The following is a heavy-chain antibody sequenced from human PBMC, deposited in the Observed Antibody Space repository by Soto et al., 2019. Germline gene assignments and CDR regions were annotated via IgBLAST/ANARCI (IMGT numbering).Heavy chain of an antibody. Sequence: SETLSPTCTVSGGSISSYYWSWIRQPPGKGLEWIGYIYYSGSTNYNPSLKSRVTISVDTSKNQFSLKLSSVTAADTAVYYCARARAYSSSWYVTDYWGQGTLVTVSS. CDR1: GGSISSYY. D-gene: IGHD6-13*01. CDR2: IYYSGST. V-gene: IGHV4-59*01. J-gene: IGHJ4*02. CDR3: ARARAYSSSWYVTDY.